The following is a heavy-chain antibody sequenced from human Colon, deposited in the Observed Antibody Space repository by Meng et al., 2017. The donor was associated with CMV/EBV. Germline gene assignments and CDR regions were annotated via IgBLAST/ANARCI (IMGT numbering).Heavy chain of an antibody. CDR2: IYSAGSTT. D-gene: IGHD6-25*01. V-gene: IGHV3-23*03. Sequence: GESLKISCAASGFTFSSYVMSGVRQAPGKGLEWVSLIYSAGSTTYYADSVKGRFTIARDNSKNMLYLQMNSLRADDTAIYYCAKGRGAAPFDYWGQGILVTVSS. CDR3: AKGRGAAPFDY. J-gene: IGHJ4*02. CDR1: GFTFSSYV.